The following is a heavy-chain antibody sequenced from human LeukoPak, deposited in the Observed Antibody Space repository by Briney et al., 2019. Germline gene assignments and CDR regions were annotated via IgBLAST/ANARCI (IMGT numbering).Heavy chain of an antibody. D-gene: IGHD2-2*01. CDR1: GGTFSSYA. Sequence: ASVKVSCKASGGTFSSYAISWVRQAPGQGLEWMGGIIPIFGTANYAQKFQGRVTITADKSTSTAYMELSSPRSEDTAVYYCARDCSSTSCYESFYYYGMDVWGKGTTVTVSS. CDR2: IIPIFGTA. CDR3: ARDCSSTSCYESFYYYGMDV. J-gene: IGHJ6*04. V-gene: IGHV1-69*06.